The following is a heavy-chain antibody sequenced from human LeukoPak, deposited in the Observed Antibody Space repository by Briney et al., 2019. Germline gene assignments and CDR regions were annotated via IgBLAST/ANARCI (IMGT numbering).Heavy chain of an antibody. V-gene: IGHV3-48*01. D-gene: IGHD3-16*01. CDR3: ARRSEFGVLYYMDV. CDR1: GFTLNSYS. Sequence: PGGSLRLSYAASGFTLNSYSMNWLRQAPGKGLEWVSYISCSSGTIYYADSVKGRFTISRDNAKNSLYLQMNSLRAEDTAGYYCARRSEFGVLYYMDVWGKGTTVTVSS. CDR2: ISCSSGTI. J-gene: IGHJ6*03.